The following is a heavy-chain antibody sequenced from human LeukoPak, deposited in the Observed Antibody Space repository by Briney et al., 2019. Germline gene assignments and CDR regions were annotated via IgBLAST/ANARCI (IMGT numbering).Heavy chain of an antibody. CDR2: IRYDGNIK. V-gene: IGHV3-30*02. D-gene: IGHD3-10*01. J-gene: IGHJ3*02. CDR1: GFTFSSYD. CDR3: ARGPGSYGAFDI. Sequence: GGSLRLSCAASGFTFSSYDMHWVRQAPGKGLEWVAFIRYDGNIKYFADSVKGRFSISRDNAKNSLYLQMNSLRAEDTALYYCARGPGSYGAFDIWGQGTMVTVSS.